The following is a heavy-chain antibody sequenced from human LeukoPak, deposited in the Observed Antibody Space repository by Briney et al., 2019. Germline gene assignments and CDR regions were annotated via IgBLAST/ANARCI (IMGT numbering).Heavy chain of an antibody. CDR1: GFTFSSYR. CDR3: ARDVAVAGIYPLTYYYYGMDV. CDR2: ISSSSSYI. J-gene: IGHJ6*02. D-gene: IGHD6-19*01. V-gene: IGHV3-21*01. Sequence: GGSLRLSCAASGFTFSSYRMTWVRQAPGKGLEWVSSISSSSSYIYYADSVKGRFTISRDNAKNSLYLQMNSLRAEDTAVYYCARDVAVAGIYPLTYYYYGMDVWGQGTTVTVSS.